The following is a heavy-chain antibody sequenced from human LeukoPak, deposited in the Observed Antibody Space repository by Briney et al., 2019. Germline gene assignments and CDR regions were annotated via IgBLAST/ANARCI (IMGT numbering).Heavy chain of an antibody. Sequence: SETLSLTCTVSGGSISSSSYYWGWIRQPPGKGLEWIVSIYYSGSTYYNPSVKSRVTISIDTSKNQFSLKLSSVTAADTAMYYCARVMDYYGSSGYYLPSTIDYWGQGTLVTVSS. CDR1: GGSISSSSYY. D-gene: IGHD3-22*01. J-gene: IGHJ4*02. CDR2: IYYSGST. CDR3: ARVMDYYGSSGYYLPSTIDY. V-gene: IGHV4-39*01.